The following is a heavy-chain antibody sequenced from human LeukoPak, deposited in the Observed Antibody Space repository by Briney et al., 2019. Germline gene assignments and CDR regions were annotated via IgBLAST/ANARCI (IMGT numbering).Heavy chain of an antibody. CDR1: GGSITSYY. Sequence: SETLSLTCTVSGGSITSYYWSWIRQPAGKGPEWIGRIYASGSTNYNPSLKSRVTVSVDTSKNQFSLRLNSVTAADTAVYYCARGDRAVAGAWGWFDPWGQGTLVTVTS. J-gene: IGHJ5*02. CDR3: ARGDRAVAGAWGWFDP. D-gene: IGHD6-19*01. CDR2: IYASGST. V-gene: IGHV4-4*07.